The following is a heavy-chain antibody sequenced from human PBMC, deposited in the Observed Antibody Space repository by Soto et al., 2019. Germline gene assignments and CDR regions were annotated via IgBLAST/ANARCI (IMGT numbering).Heavy chain of an antibody. CDR2: FDPEDGET. J-gene: IGHJ6*02. CDR3: ATAPSITGTRYYYYGMDV. V-gene: IGHV1-24*01. CDR1: GYTLTELS. D-gene: IGHD1-7*01. Sequence: ASVKVSCKVSGYTLTELSMHWVRQAPGKGLEWMGGFDPEDGETIYAQKFQGRVTMTEDTSTDTAYMGLSSLRSEDTAVYYCATAPSITGTRYYYYGMDVWGQGTTVTVSS.